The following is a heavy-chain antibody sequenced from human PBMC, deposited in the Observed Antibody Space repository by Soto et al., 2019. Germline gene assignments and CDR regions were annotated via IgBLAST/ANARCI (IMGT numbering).Heavy chain of an antibody. Sequence: SETLSLTCSVSGDAISNYYWSWIRQTPGRGLEWIGWFHESGSTDYNPSLRGRVIISLHTSKSQFSLSLRSATAADTASYYCARATRALITSFFAYWGQGIPVTVSS. V-gene: IGHV4-59*03. CDR3: ARATRALITSFFAY. CDR2: FHESGST. CDR1: GDAISNYY. J-gene: IGHJ4*02. D-gene: IGHD1-20*01.